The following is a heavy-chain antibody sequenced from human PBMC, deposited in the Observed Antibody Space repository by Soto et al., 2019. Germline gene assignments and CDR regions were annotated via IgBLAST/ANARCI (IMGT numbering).Heavy chain of an antibody. CDR1: GYTFTSYA. J-gene: IGHJ4*02. D-gene: IGHD5-12*01. CDR2: INAGNGNT. V-gene: IGHV1-3*01. CDR3: ARTPLGLIVAKILPSPFEY. Sequence: ASVKVSCKASGYTFTSYAMHWVRQAPGQRLEWMGWINAGNGNTKYSQKFQGRVTITRDTSASTAYMELSSLRSEDTAVYYCARTPLGLIVAKILPSPFEYWGQGTLVTVSS.